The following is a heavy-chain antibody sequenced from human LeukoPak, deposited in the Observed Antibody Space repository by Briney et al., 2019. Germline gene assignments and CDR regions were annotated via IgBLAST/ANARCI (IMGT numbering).Heavy chain of an antibody. D-gene: IGHD3-22*01. CDR3: ARGYYYDSSGYFSTIDY. CDR1: EFTFSSYS. Sequence: GGSLRLSCAASEFTFSSYSMNWVRQAPGKGLEWVSSISSSSSYIYYADSVRGRFTISRDNAKNSLYLQMNSLRAEDTAVYYCARGYYYDSSGYFSTIDYWGQGTLVTVSS. CDR2: ISSSSSYI. J-gene: IGHJ4*02. V-gene: IGHV3-21*01.